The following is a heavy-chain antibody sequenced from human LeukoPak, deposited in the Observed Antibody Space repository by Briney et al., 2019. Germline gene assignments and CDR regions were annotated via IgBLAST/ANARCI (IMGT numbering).Heavy chain of an antibody. V-gene: IGHV5-51*01. D-gene: IGHD4-11*01. CDR3: ARLQADYINSPDY. Sequence: GESLKISCKGSGYSFTSYWIGGVRQMPGKGREGMGIIYPGDSATRYSPSFQGEVTISADKSISTGYLQWSSLKASDTAMYYCARLQADYINSPDYWGQGTLVTVSS. CDR1: GYSFTSYW. J-gene: IGHJ4*02. CDR2: IYPGDSAT.